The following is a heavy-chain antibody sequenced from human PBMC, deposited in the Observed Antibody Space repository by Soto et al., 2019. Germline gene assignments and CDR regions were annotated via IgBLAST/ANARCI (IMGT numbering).Heavy chain of an antibody. V-gene: IGHV1-2*02. CDR1: GYTFTGYY. Sequence: WASVKVSCKASGYTFTGYYMHWVRQAPGQGLEWMGWINPNSGGTNYAQKFQGRVTMTRDTSISTAYMELSRLRSDDTAVYYCARDIRRNTIFGVAIPLSDYYGMDVWGQGTTVTVSS. D-gene: IGHD3-3*01. J-gene: IGHJ6*02. CDR3: ARDIRRNTIFGVAIPLSDYYGMDV. CDR2: INPNSGGT.